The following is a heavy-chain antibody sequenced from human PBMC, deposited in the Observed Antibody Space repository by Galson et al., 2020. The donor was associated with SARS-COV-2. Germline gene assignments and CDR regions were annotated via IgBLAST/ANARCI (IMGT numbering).Heavy chain of an antibody. CDR1: GYTFTSYS. CDR3: AGGPYSTIFGVTHWDYVDY. Sequence: ASVTVPCKASGYTFTSYSMHWVRQAPGQGLEWMGITNPSGGSPSSAQTFQGRVTMTRDTSTSTVYMGLSSLRPEDPAGDYCAGGPYSTIFGVTHWDYVDYWGQGTLVTVSS. J-gene: IGHJ4*02. D-gene: IGHD3-3*01. V-gene: IGHV1-46*01. CDR2: TNPSGGSP.